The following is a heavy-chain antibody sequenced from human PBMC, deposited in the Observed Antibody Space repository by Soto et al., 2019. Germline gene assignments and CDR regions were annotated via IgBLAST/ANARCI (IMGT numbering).Heavy chain of an antibody. CDR2: IWYDGSNK. Sequence: QVQLVESGGGVVQPGRSLRLSCAASGFTFSSYGMHWVRQAPGKGLEWVAVIWYDGSNKYYADSVKGRFTISRDKSKNTLYLQMNSLRAEDTAVYYCASSPGYDSSYWGQGTLVTVSS. CDR3: ASSPGYDSSY. J-gene: IGHJ4*02. CDR1: GFTFSSYG. D-gene: IGHD5-12*01. V-gene: IGHV3-33*01.